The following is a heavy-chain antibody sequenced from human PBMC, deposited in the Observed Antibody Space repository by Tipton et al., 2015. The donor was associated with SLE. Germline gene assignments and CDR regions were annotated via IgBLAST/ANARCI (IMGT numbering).Heavy chain of an antibody. D-gene: IGHD1-1*01. Sequence: QLVQSGAEVKKPGASVKVSCKASGYTFTSYGISWVRQAPGQGLEWMGWISGYNGFTKYAQKFQDRVTMTTDTSTTTAYMELRSLRSDDTAMYYCTRYDPTNFFYLDYWGQGTLITVSS. CDR3: TRYDPTNFFYLDY. J-gene: IGHJ4*02. V-gene: IGHV1-18*01. CDR2: ISGYNGFT. CDR1: GYTFTSYG.